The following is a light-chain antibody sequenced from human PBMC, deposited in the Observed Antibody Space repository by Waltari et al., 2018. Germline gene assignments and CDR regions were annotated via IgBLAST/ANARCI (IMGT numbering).Light chain of an antibody. CDR1: RSAVGAYDY. CDR2: GVY. Sequence: QSVLTQPRSVSGSPGQSVAISCTGTRSAVGAYDYVPWYQQYPGKAPKVMIYGVYKRPSGVPVRFSGSKSGNTASLTISGLQAEDEADYYCCSYANAKWVFGGGTRLTVL. CDR3: CSYANAKWV. V-gene: IGLV2-11*01. J-gene: IGLJ3*02.